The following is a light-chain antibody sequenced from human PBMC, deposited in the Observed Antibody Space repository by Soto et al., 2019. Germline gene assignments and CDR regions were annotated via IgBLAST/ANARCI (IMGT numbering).Light chain of an antibody. J-gene: IGKJ2*02. V-gene: IGKV3-20*01. CDR1: QSVSTNS. CDR2: VAS. Sequence: ENVLTQSPGTLSLSPGERATLSCRASQSVSTNSLAWYQQKPGQAPRLLIYVASSRATGIPDRFSGSGSGTDFTLTISRAEPEDFAVYYCQQYDTSPCTFGQGTKVEIK. CDR3: QQYDTSPCT.